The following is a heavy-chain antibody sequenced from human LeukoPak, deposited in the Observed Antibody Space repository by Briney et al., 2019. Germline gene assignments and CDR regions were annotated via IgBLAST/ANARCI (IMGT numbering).Heavy chain of an antibody. J-gene: IGHJ4*02. V-gene: IGHV1-2*04. D-gene: IGHD6-19*01. CDR1: GYTFTGYY. CDR2: IYPNSGGT. Sequence: ASVKVSCKASGYTFTGYYMHWVRQAPGQGLEWMGWIYPNSGGTNYAQKFQGWVTMTRDASISTAYMELSRLRSDDTAVYYCARDRWAVAGNFDYWGQGTLVTVSS. CDR3: ARDRWAVAGNFDY.